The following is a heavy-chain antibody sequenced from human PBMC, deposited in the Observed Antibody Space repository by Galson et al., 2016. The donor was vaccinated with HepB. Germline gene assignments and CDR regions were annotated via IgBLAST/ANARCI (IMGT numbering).Heavy chain of an antibody. V-gene: IGHV3-33*01. CDR1: GFTFSSHG. J-gene: IGHJ6*02. D-gene: IGHD2-2*01. CDR3: ARATSRTSNYYYGVDV. CDR2: IWYDGSYE. Sequence: SLRLSCAASGFTFSSHGMHWVRQAPGKGLEWVAVIWYDGSYEYYADSVKGRFTISSDNSKNTLYLQMNSLRAEDTAVYYCARATSRTSNYYYGVDVWGQGTSVTVSS.